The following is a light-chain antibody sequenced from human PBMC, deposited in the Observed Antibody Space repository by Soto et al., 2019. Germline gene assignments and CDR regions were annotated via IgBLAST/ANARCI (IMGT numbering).Light chain of an antibody. CDR2: GAS. J-gene: IGKJ5*01. CDR3: QQYNNWPSIT. CDR1: QSIGSN. Sequence: EIVMTQSPATLSVSPGQRRTLSCRASQSIGSNLAWFQQKPGQPPRLLLYGASTRAPGLPARISGSGSGTEFTLTISSLQSEDFAVYYCQQYNNWPSITFGQGTRLEIK. V-gene: IGKV3-15*01.